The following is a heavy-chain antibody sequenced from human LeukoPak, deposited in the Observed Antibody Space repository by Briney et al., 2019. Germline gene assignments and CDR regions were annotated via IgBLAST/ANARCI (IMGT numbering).Heavy chain of an antibody. CDR2: IYYSGST. D-gene: IGHD6-19*01. Sequence: SETLSLTCAVSGGSISSSSYYWGWIRQPPGKGLEWIGSIYYSGSTYYNPSLKSRVTISVDTSKNQFSLKLSSVTAADTAVYYCARQGKAVAGKRYYFDYWGQGTLVTVSS. V-gene: IGHV4-39*01. CDR3: ARQGKAVAGKRYYFDY. CDR1: GGSISSSSYY. J-gene: IGHJ4*02.